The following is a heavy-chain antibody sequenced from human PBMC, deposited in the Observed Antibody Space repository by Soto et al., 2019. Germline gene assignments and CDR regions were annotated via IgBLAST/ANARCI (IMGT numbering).Heavy chain of an antibody. CDR2: IDPSNSYT. J-gene: IGHJ4*02. CDR1: GYSFTSYW. CDR3: AFLDTSLDFDF. V-gene: IGHV5-10-1*01. D-gene: IGHD3-3*02. Sequence: GESLKISCKGSGYSFTSYWISWVRQMPGKGLEWMGRIDPSNSYTHYSPSFHGHVTISYDNSISTAYLQWSNLRASDTAIYYCAFLDTSLDFDFWGQGTLVTVSS.